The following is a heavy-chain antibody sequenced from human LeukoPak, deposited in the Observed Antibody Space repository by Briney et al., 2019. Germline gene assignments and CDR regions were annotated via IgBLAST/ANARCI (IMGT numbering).Heavy chain of an antibody. Sequence: GGSLRLSYAASGFTFSSYAMHWVRQAPGKGLEWVAVISYDGSNKYYADSVKGRFTVSRDNSKNTLYLQMNSLRAEDTAVYYCARDFKYSGYELDYWGQGTLVTVSS. D-gene: IGHD5-12*01. V-gene: IGHV3-30-3*01. CDR3: ARDFKYSGYELDY. CDR1: GFTFSSYA. J-gene: IGHJ4*02. CDR2: ISYDGSNK.